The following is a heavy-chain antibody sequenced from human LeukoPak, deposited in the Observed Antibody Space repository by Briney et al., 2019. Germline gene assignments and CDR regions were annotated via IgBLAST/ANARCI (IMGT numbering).Heavy chain of an antibody. CDR3: ARSNDYGDYPVDP. V-gene: IGHV1-24*01. D-gene: IGHD4-17*01. CDR1: GYTLTELS. CDR2: FDPEDGET. Sequence: ASVKVSCKVSGYTLTELSMHWVRQAPGKGLEWIGGFDPEDGETIYAQKFQGRVTMTRNTSISTAYMELSSLRSEDTAVYYCARSNDYGDYPVDPWGQGTLVTVSS. J-gene: IGHJ5*02.